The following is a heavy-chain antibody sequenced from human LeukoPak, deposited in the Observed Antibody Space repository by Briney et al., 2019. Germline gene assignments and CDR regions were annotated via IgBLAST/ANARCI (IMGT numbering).Heavy chain of an antibody. V-gene: IGHV3-15*01. J-gene: IGHJ4*02. CDR1: GFTFTNAW. CDR3: TTDLGTYYHGSQRLIPIDY. D-gene: IGHD3-10*01. CDR2: IKSKTDGETT. Sequence: GGSLRLSCADSGFTFTNAWMSWVRQAPGKGLEWIGRIKSKTDGETTNYAEPVRGRFTISRDDSKSAVYLQMSSLKIEDTAVYYCTTDLGTYYHGSQRLIPIDYWGQGTLVTVSS.